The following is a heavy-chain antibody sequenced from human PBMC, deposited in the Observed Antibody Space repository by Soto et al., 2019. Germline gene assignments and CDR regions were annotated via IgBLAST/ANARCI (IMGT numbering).Heavy chain of an antibody. V-gene: IGHV3-49*04. CDR2: IRSKAYGGTT. CDR1: GFTFGDYA. CDR3: TRDSRSRSYGYFDY. D-gene: IGHD5-18*01. Sequence: GGSLRLSCTASGFTFGDYAMSWVRQAPGKWLEWVGFIRSKAYGGTTEYAASVKGRFTISRDDSKSIAYLQMNSLKTEDTAVYYCTRDSRSRSYGYFDYWGQGTLVTVSS. J-gene: IGHJ4*02.